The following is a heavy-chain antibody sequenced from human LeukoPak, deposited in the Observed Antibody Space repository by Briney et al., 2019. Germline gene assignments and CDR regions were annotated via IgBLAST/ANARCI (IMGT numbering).Heavy chain of an antibody. Sequence: ASVKVSCKASGYTFTSYDINWVRQATGQGLEWIGWMNPNSGNTGYAQKFQGRVTTTRNTSISTAYMELSSLRSEDTAVYYCATRTHYYGSGSYFPLIDYWGQGTLVTVSS. CDR1: GYTFTSYD. CDR2: MNPNSGNT. D-gene: IGHD3-10*01. CDR3: ATRTHYYGSGSYFPLIDY. J-gene: IGHJ4*02. V-gene: IGHV1-8*01.